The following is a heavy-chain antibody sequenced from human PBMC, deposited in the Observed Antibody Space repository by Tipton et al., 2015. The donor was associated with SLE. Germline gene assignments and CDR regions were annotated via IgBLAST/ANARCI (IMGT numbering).Heavy chain of an antibody. V-gene: IGHV4-31*03. D-gene: IGHD4-17*01. J-gene: IGHJ4*02. CDR1: GGSISSGGYY. Sequence: TLSLTCTVSGGSISSGGYYWTWIRQHPGTGLEWIGYIYRSGATYYNPSLKGRVSISLDTSENQFSLKLSSVTVADTAVYYCAKDYNYDNADYNWGQGKLVIVSS. CDR3: AKDYNYDNADYN. CDR2: IYRSGAT.